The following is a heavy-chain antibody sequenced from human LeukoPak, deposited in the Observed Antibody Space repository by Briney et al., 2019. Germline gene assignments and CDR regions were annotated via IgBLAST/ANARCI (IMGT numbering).Heavy chain of an antibody. CDR2: IYHSGST. J-gene: IGHJ4*02. D-gene: IGHD4-23*01. V-gene: IGHV4-4*09. CDR1: GGSISSYY. Sequence: SETLSLTCTVSGGSISSYYWSWIRQPPGKGLEWIGYIYHSGSTDYNPSIKSRVTISVDTSESQFSLKLTSVTAADTAVYYCATLTTVVTAYYFDYWGQGTLVTVSS. CDR3: ATLTTVVTAYYFDY.